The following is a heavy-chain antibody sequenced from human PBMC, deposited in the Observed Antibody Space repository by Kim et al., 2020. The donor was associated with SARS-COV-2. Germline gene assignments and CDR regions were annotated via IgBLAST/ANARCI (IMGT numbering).Heavy chain of an antibody. V-gene: IGHV3-21*01. D-gene: IGHD3-3*02. CDR2: ISTSSTYI. CDR3: ARVQTRGSIFPDH. CDR1: GFTFISYS. Sequence: GGSLRLSCAASGFTFISYSMNWLRQAPGKGLEWVSSISTSSTYINYADSVKGRFTISRDNANNSLYLQMNSLRVEDTAVYFCARVQTRGSIFPDHWGQGT. J-gene: IGHJ4*02.